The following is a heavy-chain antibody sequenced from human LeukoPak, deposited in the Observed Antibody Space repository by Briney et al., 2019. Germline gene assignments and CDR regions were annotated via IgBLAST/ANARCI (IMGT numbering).Heavy chain of an antibody. V-gene: IGHV4-34*01. CDR1: GGSFSGYY. CDR3: ARGRGYSYGPPGY. D-gene: IGHD5-18*01. J-gene: IGHJ4*02. CDR2: INHSGST. Sequence: KPSETLSLTCAVYGGSFSGYYWSWIRQPPGKGLEWIGEINHSGSTNYNPSLKSRVTISVDTSKNQFSLKLSSVTAADTAVYYCARGRGYSYGPPGYWGQGTLVTVSS.